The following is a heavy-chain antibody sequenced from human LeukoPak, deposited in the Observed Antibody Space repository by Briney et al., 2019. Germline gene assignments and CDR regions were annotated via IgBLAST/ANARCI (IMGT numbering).Heavy chain of an antibody. CDR1: AITFTTYA. Sequence: GGSLRLSCAASAITFTTYAMGWVRQAPGKGLEWVSAISGSGGSTYYADSVKGRFTISRDNSKNTLFLQMNSLRAEDTAVYYCAKGGYSSGWRNYFDYWAQGTLVTVSS. J-gene: IGHJ4*02. V-gene: IGHV3-23*01. CDR2: ISGSGGST. CDR3: AKGGYSSGWRNYFDY. D-gene: IGHD6-19*01.